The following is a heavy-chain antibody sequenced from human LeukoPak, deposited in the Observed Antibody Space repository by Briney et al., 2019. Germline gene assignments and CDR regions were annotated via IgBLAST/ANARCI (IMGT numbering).Heavy chain of an antibody. V-gene: IGHV1-18*01. D-gene: IGHD3-10*01. J-gene: IGHJ5*02. CDR3: AKYGSGSYYHNWFDP. CDR1: GYTFTCYG. Sequence: ASVKVSCKASGYTFTCYGISWVRQAPGQGLEWMGWISAYNGNTNYAQKLQGRVTMTTDTSTSTAYMELRSLRSDDTAVYYCAKYGSGSYYHNWFDPWGQGALVTVSS. CDR2: ISAYNGNT.